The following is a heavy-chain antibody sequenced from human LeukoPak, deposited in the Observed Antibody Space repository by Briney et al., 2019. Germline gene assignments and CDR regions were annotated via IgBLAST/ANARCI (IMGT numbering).Heavy chain of an antibody. CDR3: ARGDSSGWYHFDY. CDR1: GGSISSGSYY. D-gene: IGHD6-19*01. V-gene: IGHV4-61*02. J-gene: IGHJ4*02. Sequence: PSETLSLTCTVSGGSISSGSYYWSRIRQPAGKGLEWTGRIYTSGSTNYNPSLKSRVTISVDTSKNQFSLKLSSVTAADTAVYYCARGDSSGWYHFDYWGQGTLVTVSS. CDR2: IYTSGST.